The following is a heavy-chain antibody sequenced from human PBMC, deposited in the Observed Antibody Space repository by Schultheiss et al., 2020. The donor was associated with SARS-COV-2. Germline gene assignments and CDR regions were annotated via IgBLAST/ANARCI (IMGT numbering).Heavy chain of an antibody. J-gene: IGHJ2*01. Sequence: LSCTVSGGSISSYYWSWIRQPPGKGLEWIGYIYYSGSTYYNPSLKSRVTISVDKSKNQFSLKLSSVTAADTAVYYCARGVITMSHWYFDLWGRGTLVTVSS. CDR1: GGSISSYY. CDR2: IYYSGST. D-gene: IGHD3-10*02. CDR3: ARGVITMSHWYFDL. V-gene: IGHV4-59*01.